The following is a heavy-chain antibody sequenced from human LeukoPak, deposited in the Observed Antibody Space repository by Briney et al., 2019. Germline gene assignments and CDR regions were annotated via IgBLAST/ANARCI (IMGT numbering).Heavy chain of an antibody. J-gene: IGHJ4*02. V-gene: IGHV3-15*01. CDR1: GFTFSNAW. D-gene: IGHD3-10*01. Sequence: GRSLRLSRAASGFTFSNAWMSWVRQAPGKGLEWVGRIKSKTEGGTTDYAAPVKGRFTISRDDSKNTLYLQMNSLKTEDTAVYYCTTEESYYYRGFDYWGQGTLVTVSS. CDR3: TTEESYYYRGFDY. CDR2: IKSKTEGGTT.